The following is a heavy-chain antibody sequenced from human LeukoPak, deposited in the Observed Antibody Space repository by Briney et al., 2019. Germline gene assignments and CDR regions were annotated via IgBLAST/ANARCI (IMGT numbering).Heavy chain of an antibody. Sequence: GESLKISCKGSGYSFTSYWIGWVRQMPGKGLEWMGIIYPGDSDTRYSPSFQGQVTISADKSISTAYLQWSSLKASDTAMYYCARHGLIAAAGQKSMDYYYYYMDVWGKGTTVTVSS. CDR1: GYSFTSYW. CDR3: ARHGLIAAAGQKSMDYYYYYMDV. CDR2: IYPGDSDT. D-gene: IGHD6-13*01. V-gene: IGHV5-51*01. J-gene: IGHJ6*03.